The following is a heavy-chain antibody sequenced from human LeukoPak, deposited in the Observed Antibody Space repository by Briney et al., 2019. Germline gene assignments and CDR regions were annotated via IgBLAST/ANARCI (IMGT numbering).Heavy chain of an antibody. Sequence: GGSLRLSCAASGFTFSSYAMSWVRQAPGKGLEWVSAIIGSGSSTYYADSVKGRFTISRDNSKNTLFLQMNSLRAEDTAIFYCAKDSNIAASGIIDYWGQGTLVTVSS. CDR3: AKDSNIAASGIIDY. D-gene: IGHD6-13*01. CDR2: IIGSGSST. J-gene: IGHJ4*02. CDR1: GFTFSSYA. V-gene: IGHV3-23*01.